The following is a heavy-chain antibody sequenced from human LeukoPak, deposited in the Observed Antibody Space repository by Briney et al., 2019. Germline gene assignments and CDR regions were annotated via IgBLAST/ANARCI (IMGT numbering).Heavy chain of an antibody. J-gene: IGHJ4*02. CDR1: GFTLSNHW. CDR2: IKQDGIEK. Sequence: PGGSLRLSCAASGFTLSNHWMIWVRQAPGKGLECVANIKQDGIEKYYLDSVKGRFTISRDNAKNSVYLQMNSLRVEDTAVYYCARGWAVDFWGQGTLVTVSS. V-gene: IGHV3-7*01. CDR3: ARGWAVDF. D-gene: IGHD5-24*01.